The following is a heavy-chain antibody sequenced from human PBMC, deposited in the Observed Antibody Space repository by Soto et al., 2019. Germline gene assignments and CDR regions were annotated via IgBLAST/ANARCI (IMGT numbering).Heavy chain of an antibody. CDR2: ISSSSSYI. J-gene: IGHJ6*02. CDR1: VFTFSSYS. V-gene: IGHV3-21*01. D-gene: IGHD3-3*01. Sequence: VGSLRLSCASSVFTFSSYSMNCVRHSPGKWLEWVSSISSSSSYIYYADSVKGRFTISRDNAKNSLYLQMNSLRAEDTAVYYCARDRAISYYDFWSGYYRWTSYYYGMEVWGQGTTVTVSS. CDR3: ARDRAISYYDFWSGYYRWTSYYYGMEV.